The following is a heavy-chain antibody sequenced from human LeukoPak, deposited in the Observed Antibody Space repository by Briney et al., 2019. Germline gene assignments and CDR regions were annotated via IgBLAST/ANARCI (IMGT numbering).Heavy chain of an antibody. CDR1: GFTFNRNA. D-gene: IGHD3-22*01. Sequence: GGSLRLSCAASGFTFNRNAMSWVRQAPGKGLEWVGRIKSKTDGGTTDYAAPVKGRFTISRDDSKNTLYLQMNSLKTEDTAVYYCTTDSYYYDSSGYYAGFSDYWGQGTLVTVSS. CDR2: IKSKTDGGTT. J-gene: IGHJ4*02. CDR3: TTDSYYYDSSGYYAGFSDY. V-gene: IGHV3-15*01.